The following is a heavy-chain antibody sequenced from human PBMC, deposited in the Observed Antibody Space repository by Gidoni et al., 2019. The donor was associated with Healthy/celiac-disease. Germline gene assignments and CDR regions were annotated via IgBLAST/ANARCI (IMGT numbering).Heavy chain of an antibody. CDR3: ARSIEGIAAAGTAFDY. Sequence: QVQLVESGGGVVQPGRSLRLYCAASGFTFSSYGMHGFRQAPGKGLEWVTVKWYDGSNKNYADSVKGRFTISRDNSKNTLYQQMNSLRAEDTAVYYCARSIEGIAAAGTAFDYWGQGTLVTVSS. V-gene: IGHV3-33*01. CDR2: KWYDGSNK. J-gene: IGHJ4*02. D-gene: IGHD6-13*01. CDR1: GFTFSSYG.